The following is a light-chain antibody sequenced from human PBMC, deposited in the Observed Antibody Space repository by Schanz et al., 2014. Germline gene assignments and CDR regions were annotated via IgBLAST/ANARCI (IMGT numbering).Light chain of an antibody. J-gene: IGLJ3*02. Sequence: QSALTQKKKEKGNRGKEVTISCTGTSSDVGGYNYVSWYQQHPGKAPKLLIYDNSRRPSGVPDRFSGSKSGTSGTLAITGLQAEDEADYYCLSYDTSRHWVFGGGTKLTVL. CDR1: SSDVGGYNY. CDR2: DNS. CDR3: LSYDTSRHWV. V-gene: IGLV2-11*01.